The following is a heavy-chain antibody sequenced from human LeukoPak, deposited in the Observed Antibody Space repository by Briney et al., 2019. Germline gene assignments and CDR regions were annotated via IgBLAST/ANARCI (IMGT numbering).Heavy chain of an antibody. CDR2: IIPIFGTA. J-gene: IGHJ4*02. V-gene: IGHV1-69*13. CDR1: GGTFSSYA. D-gene: IGHD3-22*01. Sequence: ASVKVSCKASGGTFSSYAISWVRQAPGQGLEWMGGIIPIFGTANYARKFQGRVTITADESTSTAYMELSSLRSEDTAVYYCARTPYYYDSSGYYDYWGQGTLVTVSS. CDR3: ARTPYYYDSSGYYDY.